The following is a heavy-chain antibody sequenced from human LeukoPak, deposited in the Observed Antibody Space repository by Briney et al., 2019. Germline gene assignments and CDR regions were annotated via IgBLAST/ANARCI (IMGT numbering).Heavy chain of an antibody. CDR3: ARHFYGDYGGYDY. J-gene: IGHJ4*02. CDR1: GYTSTSYD. V-gene: IGHV1-8*03. Sequence: ASVKVSCKASGYTSTSYDINWVRQATGQGLEWMGWMNPNSGNTGYAQKFQGRVTITRNTSISTAYMELSSLRSEDTAVYYCARHFYGDYGGYDYWGQGTLVTVSS. CDR2: MNPNSGNT. D-gene: IGHD4-17*01.